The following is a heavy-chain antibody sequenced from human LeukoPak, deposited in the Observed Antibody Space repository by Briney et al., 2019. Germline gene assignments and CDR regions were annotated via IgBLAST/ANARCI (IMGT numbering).Heavy chain of an antibody. Sequence: GGSLRLSCAASGFTFSSYEMNWVRQAPGKALEWVSYISSSGSPINYADSVKGRFTVSRDNAKNSLYLQMNSLRAEDTALYYCARGIAAAGSGFDYWGQGTLVTASS. D-gene: IGHD6-13*01. J-gene: IGHJ4*02. CDR2: ISSSGSPI. V-gene: IGHV3-48*03. CDR1: GFTFSSYE. CDR3: ARGIAAAGSGFDY.